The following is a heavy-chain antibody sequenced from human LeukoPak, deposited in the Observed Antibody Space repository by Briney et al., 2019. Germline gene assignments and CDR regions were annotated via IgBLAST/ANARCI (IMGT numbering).Heavy chain of an antibody. D-gene: IGHD6-13*01. J-gene: IGHJ4*02. CDR2: IYYSGST. Sequence: SETLSLTCTVSGGSISSYYWSWIRQPPGKGLEWIGYIYYSGSTNYNPSLKSRATISVDTSKNQFSLKLSSVTAADTAVYYCVRVRLVEYSSSPYYFDYWGQGTLVTVSS. V-gene: IGHV4-59*01. CDR1: GGSISSYY. CDR3: VRVRLVEYSSSPYYFDY.